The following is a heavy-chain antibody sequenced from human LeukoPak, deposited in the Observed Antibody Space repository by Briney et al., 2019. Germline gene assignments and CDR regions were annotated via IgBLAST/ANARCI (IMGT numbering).Heavy chain of an antibody. J-gene: IGHJ4*02. CDR2: IYYSGGT. D-gene: IGHD4-17*01. V-gene: IGHV4-59*12. Sequence: SETLSLTCTVAGGSISSYYWSWIRQPPGNGLEWIGYIYYSGGTNYNPSLKSRVTISVDTSKNQFSLKLSSVTAADTAVYYCARVPTVTFFDYWGQGTLVTVSS. CDR1: GGSISSYY. CDR3: ARVPTVTFFDY.